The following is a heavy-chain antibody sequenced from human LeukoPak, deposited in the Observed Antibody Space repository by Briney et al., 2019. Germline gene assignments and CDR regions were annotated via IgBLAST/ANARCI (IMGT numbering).Heavy chain of an antibody. V-gene: IGHV4-39*07. Sequence: TSETLSLTCTVSGGSISSSSYYWGWIRQPPGKGLEWIGSIYYSGSTYYNPSLKSRVTISVDTSKNQFSLKLSSVTAADTAVYYCARGSNYYGSGSYYNTYNWFDPWGQGTLVTVSS. J-gene: IGHJ5*02. CDR2: IYYSGST. CDR3: ARGSNYYGSGSYYNTYNWFDP. CDR1: GGSISSSSYY. D-gene: IGHD3-10*01.